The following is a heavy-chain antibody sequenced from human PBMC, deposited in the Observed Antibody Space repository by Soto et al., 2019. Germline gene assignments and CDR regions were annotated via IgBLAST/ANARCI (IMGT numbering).Heavy chain of an antibody. CDR1: GFTFDDYA. D-gene: IGHD3-10*01. Sequence: LRLSCAASGFTFDDYAMHWVRQAPGKGLEWVAGIRWNSGSIDYADSVKGRFTISRDNAKNSLYLQMNSLRPEDTAFYYCTKGASAGYNNLFDYWGQGTLVTVSS. CDR3: TKGASAGYNNLFDY. CDR2: IRWNSGSI. V-gene: IGHV3-9*01. J-gene: IGHJ4*02.